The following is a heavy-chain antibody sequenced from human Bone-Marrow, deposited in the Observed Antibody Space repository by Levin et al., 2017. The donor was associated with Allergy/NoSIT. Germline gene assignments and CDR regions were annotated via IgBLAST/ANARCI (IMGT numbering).Heavy chain of an antibody. J-gene: IGHJ4*02. Sequence: ASVKVSCKASGYTFTTYDIHWVRQAAGQGLEWLGWMNPNRVVTDYAQKFQGRVTMTWSTSMTTAYMDLRGLRSEDTAIYYCVRATRAAITSFDYWGRGTPVTVSS. CDR2: MNPNRVVT. V-gene: IGHV1-8*01. CDR3: VRATRAAITSFDY. D-gene: IGHD3-10*01. CDR1: GYTFTTYD.